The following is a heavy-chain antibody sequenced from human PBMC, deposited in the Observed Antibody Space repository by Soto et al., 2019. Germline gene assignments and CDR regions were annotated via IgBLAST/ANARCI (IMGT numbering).Heavy chain of an antibody. CDR1: GYTFNNYD. CDR3: ARDSSSSSIWFDP. CDR2: MNPNSGNT. J-gene: IGHJ5*02. Sequence: GASVKVSCKASGYTFNNYDIHWVRQAPGHGLEWMGWMNPNSGNTGYAQNFRGRVTMTQNTAIGTAYMELKSLTSDDTAVYFCARDSSSSSIWFDPWGQGTRVTVSS. D-gene: IGHD3-22*01. V-gene: IGHV1-8*02.